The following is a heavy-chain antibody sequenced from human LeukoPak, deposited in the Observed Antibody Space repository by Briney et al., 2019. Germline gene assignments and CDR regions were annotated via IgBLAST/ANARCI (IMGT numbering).Heavy chain of an antibody. CDR1: GGSISSSSYY. V-gene: IGHV4-39*02. CDR2: IYYSGST. J-gene: IGHJ4*02. D-gene: IGHD5-18*01. CDR3: ARQLQLWLSEGIYDY. Sequence: PSETLSLTCTVSGGSISSSSYYCGCVREPPGKRPGWSVRIYYSGSTYYNPSLKSRDTLSLETPQNHFSLRLSSVSAAHTPLYNCARQLQLWLSEGIYDYWGQGTLVTVS.